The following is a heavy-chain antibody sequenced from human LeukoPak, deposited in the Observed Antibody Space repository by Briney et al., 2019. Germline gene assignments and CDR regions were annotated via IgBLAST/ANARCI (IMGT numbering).Heavy chain of an antibody. CDR3: ARGELVPNY. Sequence: PGGSLRLSCAASGFTLSSYWMSWVRQAPGKGLEWVANIKQDGSEKYYVDSVKGRFTISRDSAKNSLFLQMNSLRAEDTAVYYCARGELVPNYWGQGTLVTVSS. D-gene: IGHD6-6*01. CDR2: IKQDGSEK. CDR1: GFTLSSYW. V-gene: IGHV3-7*03. J-gene: IGHJ4*02.